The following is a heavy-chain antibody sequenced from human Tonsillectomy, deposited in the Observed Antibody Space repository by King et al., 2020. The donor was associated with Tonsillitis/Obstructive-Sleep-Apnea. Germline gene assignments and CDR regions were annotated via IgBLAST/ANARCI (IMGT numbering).Heavy chain of an antibody. Sequence: VQLVESGAEVKKPGSSVKVSCKASGGTFSTYAINWVRQAPGQGLEWMGGIIPILGIANYAQKFQGRVTITADKSTSTAYMELSSLRSADTAVYYCAGVESTSSGLRGYYCMDVWGQGTTVTVSS. CDR3: AGVESTSSGLRGYYCMDV. V-gene: IGHV1-69*10. CDR2: IIPILGIA. J-gene: IGHJ6*02. D-gene: IGHD5/OR15-5a*01. CDR1: GGTFSTYA.